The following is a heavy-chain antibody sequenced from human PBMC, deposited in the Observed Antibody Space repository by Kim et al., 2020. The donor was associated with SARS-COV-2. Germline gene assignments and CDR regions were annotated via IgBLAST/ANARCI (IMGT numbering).Heavy chain of an antibody. J-gene: IGHJ5*02. CDR1: GYTFTSYY. Sequence: ASVKVSCKASGYTFTSYYMHWVRQAPGQGLEWMGIINPSGGSTSYAQKFQGRVTMTRDTSTSTVYMELSSLGSADTAVYYCARDSRWFGELGPGGGLDPWGQGTLVTVSS. D-gene: IGHD3-10*01. CDR3: ARDSRWFGELGPGGGLDP. V-gene: IGHV1-46*01. CDR2: INPSGGST.